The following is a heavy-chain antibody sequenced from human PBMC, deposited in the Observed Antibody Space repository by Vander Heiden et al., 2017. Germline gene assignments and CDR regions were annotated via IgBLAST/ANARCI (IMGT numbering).Heavy chain of an antibody. CDR1: GGTFSSYA. V-gene: IGHV1-69*01. J-gene: IGHJ5*02. CDR3: ARVGHCSGGSCYANWFDP. CDR2: IIPIFGTA. D-gene: IGHD2-15*01. Sequence: QAQLVQSGAEVTKPGSSVKVSCKASGGTFSSYAISWVRQAPGQGLEWMGGIIPIFGTANYAQKFQGRVTITADESTSTAYMELSSLRSEDTAVYYCARVGHCSGGSCYANWFDPWGQGTLVTVSS.